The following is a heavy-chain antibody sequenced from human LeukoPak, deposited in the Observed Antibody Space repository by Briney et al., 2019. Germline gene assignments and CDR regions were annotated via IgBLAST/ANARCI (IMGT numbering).Heavy chain of an antibody. CDR3: ARDPNGDYIGAFDF. D-gene: IGHD4-17*01. Sequence: WGSLRLSCTASGFTFRTYAMIWVRQAPGKGLEWVSAIRAGGDTTVYADAVRGRFTISRDNSNNALYLQMNELRADDTAVYYCARDPNGDYIGAFDFWGQGTMVTVSS. CDR1: GFTFRTYA. CDR2: IRAGGDTT. V-gene: IGHV3-23*01. J-gene: IGHJ3*01.